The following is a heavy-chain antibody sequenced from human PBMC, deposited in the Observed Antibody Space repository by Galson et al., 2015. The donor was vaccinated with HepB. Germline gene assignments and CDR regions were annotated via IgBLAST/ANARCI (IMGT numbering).Heavy chain of an antibody. D-gene: IGHD4-23*01. CDR3: ARVVTGGAPYFDY. J-gene: IGHJ4*02. CDR1: GYTFSSYS. CDR2: ISAYDSST. Sequence: SVKVSCKASGYTFSSYSIAWVRQAPGQGLEWMGWISAYDSSTNYAQKFQGRVTMTTDTSTTTAYMDLRNLRSDDTAVYYCARVVTGGAPYFDYWGQGTLVTVPS. V-gene: IGHV1-18*01.